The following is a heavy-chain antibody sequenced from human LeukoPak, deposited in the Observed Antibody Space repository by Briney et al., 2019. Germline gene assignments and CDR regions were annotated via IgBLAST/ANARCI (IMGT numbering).Heavy chain of an antibody. J-gene: IGHJ4*02. V-gene: IGHV3-74*01. D-gene: IGHD4/OR15-4a*01. CDR1: GFNFSSYW. CDR2: INTDGSAT. CDR3: VRDLRTDYAFDS. Sequence: GGSLRLSCAVSGFNFSSYWIHWVRQAPGKGLVWVSLINTDGSATTYGDSAKGRFTISRDNAKSTLYLQMNSLRPEDTALYYCVRDLRTDYAFDSWGQGTLVTVSS.